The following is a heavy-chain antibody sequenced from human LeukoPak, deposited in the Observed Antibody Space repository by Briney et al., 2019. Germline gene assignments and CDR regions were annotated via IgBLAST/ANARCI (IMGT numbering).Heavy chain of an antibody. D-gene: IGHD5-24*01. CDR2: INAYNGDT. CDR3: ARDEDRDDFNAFDV. CDR1: GYTFSNYG. V-gene: IGHV1-18*01. Sequence: ASVKVSCKTSGYTFSNYGISWVRQAPGQGFEWMGWINAYNGDTNYAQKLQGRVTMTTDTSTSTAYMELRSLRSDDTAVYYCARDEDRDDFNAFDVWGQGTLVTVSS. J-gene: IGHJ4*02.